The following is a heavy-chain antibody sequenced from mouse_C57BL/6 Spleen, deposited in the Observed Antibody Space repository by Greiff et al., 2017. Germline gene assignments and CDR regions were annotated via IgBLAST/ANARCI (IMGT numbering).Heavy chain of an antibody. V-gene: IGHV1-80*01. CDR2: IYPGDGDT. CDR1: GYAFSSYW. Sequence: VQLVESGAELVKPGASVKISCKASGYAFSSYWMNWVKQRPGKGLEWIGQIYPGDGDTNYNGKFKGKATLTADKSSSTAYMQLSSLTSEDSAVYFCARWLKDAMDYWGQGTSVTVSS. CDR3: ARWLKDAMDY. D-gene: IGHD2-2*01. J-gene: IGHJ4*01.